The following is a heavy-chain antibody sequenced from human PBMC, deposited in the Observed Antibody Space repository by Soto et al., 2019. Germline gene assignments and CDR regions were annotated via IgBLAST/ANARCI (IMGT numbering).Heavy chain of an antibody. V-gene: IGHV1-69*01. D-gene: IGHD3-22*01. CDR2: IIPIFDIT. Sequence: QVQLVQSGAEVKKTGSSVKVSCKASGGTFRSYSISWVRQAPGQGLEWMGGIIPIFDITNYAQKFQGRVTITADESTSTAYMELSSLGSDDTAVYYCARPDEGGYSSNHHYYYALDVW. J-gene: IGHJ6*01. CDR3: ARPDEGGYSSNHHYYYALDV. CDR1: GGTFRSYS.